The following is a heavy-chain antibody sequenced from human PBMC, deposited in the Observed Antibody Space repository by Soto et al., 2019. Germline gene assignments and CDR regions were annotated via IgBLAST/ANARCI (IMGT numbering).Heavy chain of an antibody. J-gene: IGHJ4*02. CDR1: GFTFSTSW. CDR2: IKRDGSEK. V-gene: IGHV3-7*01. CDR3: ARDTFAAEDY. Sequence: EVQLVESGGGLVQPGGSLRLSCAASGFTFSTSWRNWVRQAPGKGLEWVASIKRDGSEKYYVDSVKGRFTISRDNAKNSLYLQMNSLRAEDTAVYYCARDTFAAEDYWGQGTLVSVSS. D-gene: IGHD3-16*01.